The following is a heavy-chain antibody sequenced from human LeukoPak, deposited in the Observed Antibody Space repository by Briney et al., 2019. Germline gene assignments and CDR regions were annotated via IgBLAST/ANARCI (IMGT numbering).Heavy chain of an antibody. CDR2: INPNSGGT. CDR1: GYTFTGYY. D-gene: IGHD3-16*02. Sequence: ASVKVSCKASGYTFTGYYMHWVRQAPGQGLEWMGWINPNSGGTNYAQKFQGRVTMTRDTSISTAYMELSRLRSDDTAVYYCARGRLLVTFGGVTVIDPDAFDIWGQGTMVTVSS. J-gene: IGHJ3*02. V-gene: IGHV1-2*02. CDR3: ARGRLLVTFGGVTVIDPDAFDI.